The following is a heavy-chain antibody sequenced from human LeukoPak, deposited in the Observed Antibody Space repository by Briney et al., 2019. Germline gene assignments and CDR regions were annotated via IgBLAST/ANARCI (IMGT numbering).Heavy chain of an antibody. J-gene: IGHJ6*02. CDR2: ISGSGGST. D-gene: IGHD2-2*01. CDR1: GFTFSSYA. Sequence: PGGSLRLSCAASGFTFSSYAKSWVRQAPGKGLEWVSAISGSGGSTYYADSVKGRFTISRDNSKNTLYLQMNSLRAEDTAVYYCAKGGREVRDYYYGMGVWGQGTTVTVSS. V-gene: IGHV3-23*01. CDR3: AKGGREVRDYYYGMGV.